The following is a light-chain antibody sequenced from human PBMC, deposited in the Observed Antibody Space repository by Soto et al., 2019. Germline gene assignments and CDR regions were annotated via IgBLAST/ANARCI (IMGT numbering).Light chain of an antibody. CDR2: DTS. Sequence: EIVLTQSPATLSLSPGERATLSCRASQSVSRYLAWYQQKPGQAPRLLIYDTSHRATGVPAWFSGSGSGTDFTLTSSSQEPEYFSVYYCQQRSSWPTFGGGTKLEFK. V-gene: IGKV3-11*01. CDR3: QQRSSWPT. CDR1: QSVSRY. J-gene: IGKJ4*01.